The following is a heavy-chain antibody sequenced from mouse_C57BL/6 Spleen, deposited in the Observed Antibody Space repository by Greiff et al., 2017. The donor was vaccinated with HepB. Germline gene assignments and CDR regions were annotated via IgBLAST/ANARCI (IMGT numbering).Heavy chain of an antibody. J-gene: IGHJ3*01. CDR1: GFTFSDYG. V-gene: IGHV5-17*01. CDR3: ARGPYDCSSPAWFAY. Sequence: EVKLMESGGGLVKPGGSLKLSCAASGFTFSDYGMHWVRQAPEKGLEWVAYISSGSSTIYYADTVKGRVTISRDNAKNTLFLQMTRLRSEDTAMYYCARGPYDCSSPAWFAYWGQGTLVTVSA. CDR2: ISSGSSTI. D-gene: IGHD1-1*01.